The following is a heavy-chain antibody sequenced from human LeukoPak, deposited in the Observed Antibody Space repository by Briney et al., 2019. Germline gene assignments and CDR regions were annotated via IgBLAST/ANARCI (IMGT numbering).Heavy chain of an antibody. Sequence: SETLSLTCTVSGGSISSSSYYWGWIRRPPGKGLEWIGSIYYSGSTYYNPSLKSRVTISVDTSKNQFSLKLSSVTAADTAVYYCAGYQDGLVRGAPRGVDYWGQGTLVTVSS. J-gene: IGHJ4*02. CDR1: GGSISSSSYY. CDR2: IYYSGST. V-gene: IGHV4-39*07. CDR3: AGYQDGLVRGAPRGVDY. D-gene: IGHD3-10*01.